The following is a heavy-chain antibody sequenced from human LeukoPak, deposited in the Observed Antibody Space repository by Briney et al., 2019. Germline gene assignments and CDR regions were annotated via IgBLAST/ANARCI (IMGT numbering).Heavy chain of an antibody. CDR3: AKDRRVKQLVEKAHFDY. V-gene: IGHV3-30*18. CDR1: GFTFSSYG. CDR2: ISYGGSNK. Sequence: GRSLRLSCAASGFTFSSYGMHWVRQAPGKGLEWVAVISYGGSNKYYADSVKGRFTISRDNSKNTLYLQMNSLRAEDTAVYYCAKDRRVKQLVEKAHFDYWGQGTLVTVSS. D-gene: IGHD6-13*01. J-gene: IGHJ4*02.